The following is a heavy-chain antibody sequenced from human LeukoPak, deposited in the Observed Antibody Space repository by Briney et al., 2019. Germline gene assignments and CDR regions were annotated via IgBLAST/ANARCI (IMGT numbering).Heavy chain of an antibody. CDR1: GGSLSSGGSY. CDR3: AREGYSGHSGGYGMDV. CDR2: IYATGST. J-gene: IGHJ6*02. D-gene: IGHD5-12*01. V-gene: IGHV4-61*02. Sequence: SETLSLTCTVSGGSLSSGGSYWSWFRQPAGKGLEWIGRIYATGSTGYNPSLKSRVTISVDTSKNQFSLKLNSVTAADTAVYYCAREGYSGHSGGYGMDVWGQGTTVTVSS.